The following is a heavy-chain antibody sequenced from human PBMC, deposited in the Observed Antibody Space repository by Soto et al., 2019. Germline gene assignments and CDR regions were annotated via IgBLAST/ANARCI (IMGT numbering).Heavy chain of an antibody. CDR1: GYTFTSYA. V-gene: IGHV1-3*01. J-gene: IGHJ6*02. Sequence: DSVKVSCKASGYTFTSYAMHWVRQAPGQRLEWMGWINAGNGNTKYSQKFQGRVTITRDTSASTAYMELSSLRSEDTAVYYCARDDSYSDYYYGMDVWGQGTSVTFSS. CDR2: INAGNGNT. D-gene: IGHD3-10*01. CDR3: ARDDSYSDYYYGMDV.